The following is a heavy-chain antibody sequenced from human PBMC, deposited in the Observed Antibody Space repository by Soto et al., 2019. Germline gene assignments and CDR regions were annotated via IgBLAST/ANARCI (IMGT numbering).Heavy chain of an antibody. D-gene: IGHD6-19*01. J-gene: IGHJ4*02. CDR2: IIPIFGTA. CDR1: GGTFSSYA. V-gene: IGHV1-69*13. CDR3: ARAHDYGSGWYGEPNYFDF. Sequence: GASVKVSCKASGGTFSSYAISWVRQAPGQGLEWMGGIIPIFGTANYAQKFQGRVTITADESTSTAYMELSSLRSEDTAVYYCARAHDYGSGWYGEPNYFDFSGQGILVTVSS.